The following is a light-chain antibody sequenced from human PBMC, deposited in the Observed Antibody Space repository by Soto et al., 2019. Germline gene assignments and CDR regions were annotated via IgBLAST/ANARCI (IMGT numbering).Light chain of an antibody. CDR2: AAS. J-gene: IGKJ3*01. CDR1: QDIRNF. CDR3: QKYSSVPV. Sequence: DIQMTQSTTSLSASVGDRVTITCRASQDIRNFVAWYQQKPGKAPKLLIYAASTLQSGVPSRFSGSGSGTDFTLTINSLQPEDVATYSCQKYSSVPVFGPGTKVEIQ. V-gene: IGKV1-27*01.